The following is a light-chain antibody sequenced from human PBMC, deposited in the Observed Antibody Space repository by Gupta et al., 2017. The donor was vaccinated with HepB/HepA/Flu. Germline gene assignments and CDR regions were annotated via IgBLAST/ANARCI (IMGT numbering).Light chain of an antibody. J-gene: IGKJ2*01. Sequence: DIVLTQSPLSRSVSPGEPASMPCRSSQSLLQSNGYNYLDWYLQKPGQSPQLLIFFGSNRASWVSDRFSGTGSATDFTLEINRVEAEDVGVYYCMETLQSPYTFGQGTRLEIK. CDR1: QSLLQSNGYNY. CDR2: FGS. CDR3: METLQSPYT. V-gene: IGKV2-28*01.